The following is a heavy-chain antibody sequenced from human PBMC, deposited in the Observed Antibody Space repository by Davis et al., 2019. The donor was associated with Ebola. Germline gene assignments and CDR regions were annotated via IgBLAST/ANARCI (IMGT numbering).Heavy chain of an antibody. CDR3: ARDYYDSSGYSDDAFDI. D-gene: IGHD3-22*01. Sequence: GESLKISCAASGFTFSDYYMSWIRQAPGKGLEWVSYISSSGSTIYYADSVKGRFTISRDNAKNSLYLQMNSLRAEDTAVYYCARDYYDSSGYSDDAFDIWGQGTMVTVSS. J-gene: IGHJ3*02. V-gene: IGHV3-11*01. CDR2: ISSSGSTI. CDR1: GFTFSDYY.